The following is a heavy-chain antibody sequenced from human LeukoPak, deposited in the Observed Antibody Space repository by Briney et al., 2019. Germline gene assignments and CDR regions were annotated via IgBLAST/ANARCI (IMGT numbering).Heavy chain of an antibody. J-gene: IGHJ4*02. CDR2: SGSGGST. CDR3: AKKWGVGTTTLDYFDY. V-gene: IGHV3-23*01. Sequence: SGGSLRLSCAASGFTFSNYAMSWVRPAPGKGLEWVSSGSGGSTYYADSVKGRFTISRDNSKNTLYLQMNSLTDEDTAVYYCAKKWGVGTTTLDYFDYWGQGTLVTVSS. CDR1: GFTFSNYA. D-gene: IGHD1-26*01.